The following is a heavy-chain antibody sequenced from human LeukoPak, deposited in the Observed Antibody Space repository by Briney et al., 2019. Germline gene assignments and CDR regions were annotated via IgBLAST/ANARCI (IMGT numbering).Heavy chain of an antibody. CDR1: GGTFSSYA. CDR3: ASLGYCSGGSCSGQIDWFDP. D-gene: IGHD2-15*01. V-gene: IGHV1-69*13. Sequence: SVKVSCKASGGTFSSYAISWVRQAPGQGLEWMGGIIPIFGTANYAQKFQGRVTITADESTSTAYMELSSLRSGDTAVYYCASLGYCSGGSCSGQIDWFDPWGQGTLVTVSS. J-gene: IGHJ5*02. CDR2: IIPIFGTA.